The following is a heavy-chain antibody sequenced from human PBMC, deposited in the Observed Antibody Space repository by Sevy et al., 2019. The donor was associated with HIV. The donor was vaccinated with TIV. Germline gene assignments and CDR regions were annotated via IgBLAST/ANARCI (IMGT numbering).Heavy chain of an antibody. D-gene: IGHD6-13*01. V-gene: IGHV3-30*02. CDR2: IRYDGSDK. Sequence: GGSLRLSCAASGFNFSNYGMHWVHQVPGKGLEWVTFIRYDGSDKYYAASVKGRFTISRDDSKNTLYLQMDSLRAEDTAIYYCAKDLAGPGRRYFDYWGQGTLVTVSS. CDR3: AKDLAGPGRRYFDY. CDR1: GFNFSNYG. J-gene: IGHJ4*02.